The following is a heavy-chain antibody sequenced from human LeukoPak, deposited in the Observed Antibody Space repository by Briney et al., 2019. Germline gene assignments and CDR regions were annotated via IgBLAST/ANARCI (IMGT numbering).Heavy chain of an antibody. J-gene: IGHJ6*04. CDR2: INHSGST. V-gene: IGHV4-34*01. D-gene: IGHD6-13*01. CDR1: GGSFSGYY. Sequence: SETLSLNCAVYGGSFSGYYWSWIRQPPGKGLEWSGEINHSGSTNYNPSLKSRVTISVDTSKNQFSLKLSSVTAADTAVYYCAGSSPLRYYYYYGMDVWGKGTTVTVSS. CDR3: AGSSPLRYYYYYGMDV.